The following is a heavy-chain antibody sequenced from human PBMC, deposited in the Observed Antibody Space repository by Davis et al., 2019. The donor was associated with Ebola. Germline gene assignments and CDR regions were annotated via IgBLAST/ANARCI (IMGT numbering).Heavy chain of an antibody. J-gene: IGHJ4*02. CDR1: RFSFPRYW. V-gene: IGHV5-51*06. CDR3: ARSGHGYCSGGSCCAKSPDY. CDR2: IYPGDSDT. Sequence: GESPKTPCKSSRFSFPRYWIGCVRQLPGKGLECMGIIYPGDSDTRYSPSFQGQVTVSADKSIITAYLQWSSLKASDTAMYYFARSGHGYCSGGSCCAKSPDYWGQGTLVTVSS. D-gene: IGHD2-15*01.